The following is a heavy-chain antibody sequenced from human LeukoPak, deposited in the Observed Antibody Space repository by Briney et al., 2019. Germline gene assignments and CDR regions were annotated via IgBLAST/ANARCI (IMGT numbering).Heavy chain of an antibody. CDR3: ARDIATAGHLAFDC. Sequence: GGSLRLSCAASGFTFSTYTMNWVRQAPGKGLEWVSSISSSGYYIYYADSVQGRFTISRDNAKNSLYLQMNSLRAEDTAVYYCARDIATAGHLAFDCWGQGILVTVSS. CDR2: ISSSGYYI. CDR1: GFTFSTYT. V-gene: IGHV3-21*01. J-gene: IGHJ4*02. D-gene: IGHD6-13*01.